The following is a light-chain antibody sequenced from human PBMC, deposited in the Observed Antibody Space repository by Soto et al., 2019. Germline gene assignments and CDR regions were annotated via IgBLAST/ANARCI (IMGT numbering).Light chain of an antibody. Sequence: DMQMTQSRATLSASVGDRVTITCRASQSISSWLAWYQQKPGKAPKLLIYDASSLESGVPSRFSGSGSGTEFTLTISSLQPDDFASYYCQQYNSYLYTFGQGTKLEIK. J-gene: IGKJ2*01. V-gene: IGKV1-5*01. CDR3: QQYNSYLYT. CDR2: DAS. CDR1: QSISSW.